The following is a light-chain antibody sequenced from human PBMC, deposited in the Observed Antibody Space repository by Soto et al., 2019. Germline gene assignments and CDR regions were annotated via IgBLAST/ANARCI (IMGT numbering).Light chain of an antibody. CDR2: GAS. CDR3: QQYNNWPPYT. Sequence: EIVMTQSPATLSVSPGERATLFCRASQSVSSNLAWYQQKPGQAPRLFIYGASTRATGIPARFSGSGSGTEFTLTISSLQSEDFAVYYCQQYNNWPPYTFGQGTKLEIK. CDR1: QSVSSN. J-gene: IGKJ2*01. V-gene: IGKV3-15*01.